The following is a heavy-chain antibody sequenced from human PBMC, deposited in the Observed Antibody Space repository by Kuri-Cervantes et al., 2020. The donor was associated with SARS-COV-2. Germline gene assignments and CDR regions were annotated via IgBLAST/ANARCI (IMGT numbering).Heavy chain of an antibody. V-gene: IGHV3-21*01. CDR2: ISSSSSYI. CDR1: GFTFSSYS. J-gene: IGHJ6*02. Sequence: GASLKISCAASGFTFSSYSMNWVRQAPGKGLEWVSSISSSSSYISHADSMKGRFTISRDNAKNSLYLQMNSLRAEDTAVYYCARDYGSGPSGAYYYYGMDVWGQGTTVTVSS. CDR3: ARDYGSGPSGAYYYYGMDV. D-gene: IGHD3-10*01.